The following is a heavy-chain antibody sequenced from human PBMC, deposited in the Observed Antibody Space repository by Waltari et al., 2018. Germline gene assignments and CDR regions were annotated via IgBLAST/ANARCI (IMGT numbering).Heavy chain of an antibody. CDR1: EYTFTSSY. Sequence: QVQLVQSGAEVKKPGASVKISCKTSEYTFTSSYIHWVRQAPGQGLEWMGIINPGGGSTIYAQKFQGRVTMTRDTSTSTVYMGLSSLRSEDTAVYYCARDTGALWMDVWGQGTTVTVSS. CDR2: INPGGGST. CDR3: ARDTGALWMDV. V-gene: IGHV1-46*01. D-gene: IGHD2-21*01. J-gene: IGHJ6*02.